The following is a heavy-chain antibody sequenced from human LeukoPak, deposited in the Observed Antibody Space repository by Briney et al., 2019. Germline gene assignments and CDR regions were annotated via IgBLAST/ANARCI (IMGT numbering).Heavy chain of an antibody. CDR3: ARASFSGSLGAFDI. CDR2: INPSGGST. CDR1: GYTFTSYY. Sequence: GAPVNVSCKASGYTFTSYYMHWVRQAPGQGLEWMGIINPSGGSTTYAQKFQGRVTMTRDMSSTVYMELSSLRSEDTAVYYCARASFSGSLGAFDIWGQGTVVTVSS. V-gene: IGHV1-46*01. J-gene: IGHJ3*02. D-gene: IGHD2/OR15-2a*01.